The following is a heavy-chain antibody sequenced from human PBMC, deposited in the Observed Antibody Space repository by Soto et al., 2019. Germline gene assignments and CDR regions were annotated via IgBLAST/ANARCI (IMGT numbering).Heavy chain of an antibody. V-gene: IGHV2-5*01. Sequence: QITLNESGPTQVKPRQTLTLTCTFSGFSLTTSGVGVSWIRQSPGKAPEWLALIYWYDDKRYSPSLKSRLTITKDTSKNQVVLTMADLDPADTATYYCAHRVLRTVFGLVTTTAIYFDFWGQGTPVAVSS. D-gene: IGHD3-3*01. CDR3: AHRVLRTVFGLVTTTAIYFDF. CDR1: GFSLTTSGVG. J-gene: IGHJ4*02. CDR2: IYWYDDK.